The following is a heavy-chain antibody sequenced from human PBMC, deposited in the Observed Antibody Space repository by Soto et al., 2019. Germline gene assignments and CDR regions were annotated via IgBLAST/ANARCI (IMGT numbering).Heavy chain of an antibody. V-gene: IGHV3-23*01. D-gene: IGHD1-26*01. CDR1: GFTFSSYA. CDR2: ISGSGGST. Sequence: GGSLRLSCAASGFTFSSYAISWVRQAPGKGLEWVSAISGSGGSTYYADSVKGRFTISRDNSKNTLYLQMNSLRAEDTAVYYCAKVEGGSYFYYYYGMDVWGQGTTVTVSS. CDR3: AKVEGGSYFYYYYGMDV. J-gene: IGHJ6*02.